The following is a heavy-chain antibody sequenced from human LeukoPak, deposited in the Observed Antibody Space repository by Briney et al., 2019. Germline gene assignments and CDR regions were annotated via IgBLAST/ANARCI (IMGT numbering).Heavy chain of an antibody. V-gene: IGHV3-23*01. CDR1: EFTFSSYS. CDR3: ARDSNSGSLDS. Sequence: GGSLRLSCAASEFTFSSYSMNWVRQAPGKGLEWVSAISGSGGSTYYADSVKGRFTISRDNSKNTLYLQMNSLRAEDTAVYYCARDSNSGSLDSWGQGTLVTVSS. J-gene: IGHJ4*02. CDR2: ISGSGGST. D-gene: IGHD1-26*01.